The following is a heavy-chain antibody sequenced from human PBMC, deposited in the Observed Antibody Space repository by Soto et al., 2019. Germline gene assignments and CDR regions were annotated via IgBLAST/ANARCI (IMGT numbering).Heavy chain of an antibody. V-gene: IGHV4-34*01. J-gene: IGHJ6*02. Sequence: SETLSLTCAVYGGSFSGYYWSWIRQPPGKGLEWIGEINHSGSTNYNPSLKSRVTISVDTSKNQFSLKLSSVTAADTAVYYCARGIAAVGTGLYYYGMDVWGQGTTVTVSS. CDR3: ARGIAAVGTGLYYYGMDV. CDR2: INHSGST. D-gene: IGHD6-13*01. CDR1: GGSFSGYY.